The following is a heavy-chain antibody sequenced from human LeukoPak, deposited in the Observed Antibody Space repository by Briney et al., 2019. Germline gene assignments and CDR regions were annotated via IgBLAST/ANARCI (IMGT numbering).Heavy chain of an antibody. Sequence: GGSLRLSCAASGFTLSGYNMHWVRQAPGKGLEWVSYISRSSGIIYYADSVKGRFSSSRDNAKNSLSLQMNSLRAEDTAVYYCARDGSYVVDYWGQGTLVTVSS. V-gene: IGHV3-48*04. CDR1: GFTLSGYN. CDR3: ARDGSYVVDY. J-gene: IGHJ4*02. D-gene: IGHD2-15*01. CDR2: ISRSSGII.